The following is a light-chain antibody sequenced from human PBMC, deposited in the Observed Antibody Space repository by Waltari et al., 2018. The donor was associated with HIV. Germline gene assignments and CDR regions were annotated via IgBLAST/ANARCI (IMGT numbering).Light chain of an antibody. CDR1: SSNIGSNT. CDR2: SNN. CDR3: AAWDDSLNAVV. J-gene: IGLJ2*01. V-gene: IGLV1-44*01. Sequence: QSVLTQPPSASGTPGQRVTISCSGSSSNIGSNTVNWYQHRPGTAPKLRIYSNNQRPSGVPDRFSGSKSGTSASLAISGLQSEDEADYYCAAWDDSLNAVVVGGGTKLTVL.